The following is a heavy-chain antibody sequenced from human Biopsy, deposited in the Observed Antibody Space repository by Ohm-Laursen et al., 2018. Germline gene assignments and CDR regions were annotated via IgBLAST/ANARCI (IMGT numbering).Heavy chain of an antibody. Sequence: SLRLSCSASGFTFSDFYMSWIRQAPGKGLEWISYISAAGPAMFYADSVRGQFTISRDNANNLLYLQMDSLRAEDTAVYYCARRRPIDYWGQGSLVTVSS. V-gene: IGHV3-11*01. J-gene: IGHJ4*02. CDR3: ARRRPIDY. CDR2: ISAAGPAM. CDR1: GFTFSDFY.